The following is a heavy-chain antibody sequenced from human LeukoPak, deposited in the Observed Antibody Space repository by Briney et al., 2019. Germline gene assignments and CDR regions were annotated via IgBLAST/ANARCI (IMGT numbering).Heavy chain of an antibody. D-gene: IGHD3-3*01. Sequence: GGSLRLSCAASGFTFSSYAMHWVRQAPGKGLEYVSAISSNGGSTYYANPVKGRFTISRDNSKNTLYLQMGSLRAEDMAVYYCASSITIPGRASFDYWGQGTLVTVSS. J-gene: IGHJ4*02. CDR2: ISSNGGST. V-gene: IGHV3-64*01. CDR3: ASSITIPGRASFDY. CDR1: GFTFSSYA.